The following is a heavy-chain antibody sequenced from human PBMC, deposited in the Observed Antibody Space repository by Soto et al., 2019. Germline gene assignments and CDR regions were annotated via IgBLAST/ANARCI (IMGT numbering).Heavy chain of an antibody. CDR2: IIPIFGTA. V-gene: IGHV1-69*12. CDR1: GGTFSSYA. D-gene: IGHD4-17*01. J-gene: IGHJ1*01. CDR3: ARGGTTVTYAEYFQH. Sequence: QVQLVQSGAEVKKPGSSVKVSCKASGGTFSSYAISWVRQAPGQGLEWMGGIIPIFGTANYAQKFQGRVTITADESTRTACMELSSLRSDDTAVYYCARGGTTVTYAEYFQHWGQGTLVTVSS.